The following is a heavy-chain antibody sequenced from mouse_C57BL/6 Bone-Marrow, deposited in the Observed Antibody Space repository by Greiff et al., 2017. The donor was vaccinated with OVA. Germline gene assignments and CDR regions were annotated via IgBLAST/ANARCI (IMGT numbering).Heavy chain of an antibody. CDR2: ISSGSSTI. CDR1: GFTFSDYG. J-gene: IGHJ3*01. CDR3: ARPTVVEDWFAY. V-gene: IGHV5-17*01. Sequence: EVKLMESGGGLVKPGGSLKLSCAASGFTFSDYGMHWVRQAPEKGLEWVAYISSGSSTIYYADTVKGRFTISRDNAKNTLFLQMTRLRSEETAMYYCARPTVVEDWFAYWGQGTLVTVSA. D-gene: IGHD1-1*01.